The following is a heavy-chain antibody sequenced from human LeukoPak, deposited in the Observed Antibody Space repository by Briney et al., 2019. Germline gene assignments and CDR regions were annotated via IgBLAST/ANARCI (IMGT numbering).Heavy chain of an antibody. J-gene: IGHJ4*02. Sequence: PGGSLRLSCAASGFTFSSYGMHWVRQAPGKGLEWVAFIRYDGSNKNYADSVKGRFTISRDNSKNTLYLQMNSLRAEDTAVYYCAKGSLYGLGSPFDYWGQGTLVTVSS. CDR2: IRYDGSNK. CDR3: AKGSLYGLGSPFDY. D-gene: IGHD3-10*01. CDR1: GFTFSSYG. V-gene: IGHV3-30*02.